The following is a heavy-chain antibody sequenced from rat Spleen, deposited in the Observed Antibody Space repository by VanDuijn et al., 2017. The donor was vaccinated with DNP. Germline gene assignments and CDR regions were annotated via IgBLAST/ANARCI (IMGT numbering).Heavy chain of an antibody. V-gene: IGHV5S13*01. D-gene: IGHD3-8*01. CDR1: GFTFSNYG. CDR2: ISKSGDNS. Sequence: EVQLVESGGGLVQPGRSLKVSCAASGFTFSNYGMAWVRQAPKTGLEWVASISKSGDNSYYRESVKGRFTISRDNGKRILYLQLNSLRSEDTATYYCTSNPHVRTAAPFDYWGQGVMVTVSS. J-gene: IGHJ2*01. CDR3: TSNPHVRTAAPFDY.